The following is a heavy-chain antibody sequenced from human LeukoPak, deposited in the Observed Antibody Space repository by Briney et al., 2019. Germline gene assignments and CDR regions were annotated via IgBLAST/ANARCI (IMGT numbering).Heavy chain of an antibody. V-gene: IGHV1-69*04. Sequence: VASVKVSCTASPGTFSSYTISWVRQAPGQGLGWMGRIIPILGIANYAQKFQGRVTITADKSTSTAYMELSSLRSEDTAVYYCARDRLTYYYGSGSDYWGQGTLVTVSS. CDR3: ARDRLTYYYGSGSDY. D-gene: IGHD3-10*01. J-gene: IGHJ4*02. CDR1: PGTFSSYT. CDR2: IIPILGIA.